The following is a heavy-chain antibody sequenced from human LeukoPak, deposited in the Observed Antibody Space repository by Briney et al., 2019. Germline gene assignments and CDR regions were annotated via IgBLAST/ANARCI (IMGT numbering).Heavy chain of an antibody. CDR3: ARDGVTNPYCSGGSCYSGFGY. J-gene: IGHJ4*02. CDR1: GYTFTGYY. V-gene: IGHV1-2*02. Sequence: ASVKVSCTASGYTFTGYYMHWVRQAPGQGLEWMGWINPNSGGTNYAQKFQGRVTMTRDTSISTAYMELSRLRSDDTAVYYCARDGVTNPYCSGGSCYSGFGYWGQGTLVTVSS. D-gene: IGHD2-15*01. CDR2: INPNSGGT.